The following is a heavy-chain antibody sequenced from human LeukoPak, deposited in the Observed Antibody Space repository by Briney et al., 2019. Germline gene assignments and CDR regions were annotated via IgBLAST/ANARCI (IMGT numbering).Heavy chain of an antibody. CDR2: IYYSGST. D-gene: IGHD1-14*01. CDR3: ARDLITADS. Sequence: NPSETLSLTCTVSGGSISSYYWSWIRQPPGKGLEWIGYIYYSGSTNYNPSLKSRVTISVDTSKNQFSLKLSSVTAADTAVYYCARDLITADSWGQGTLVTVSS. V-gene: IGHV4-59*08. J-gene: IGHJ4*02. CDR1: GGSISSYY.